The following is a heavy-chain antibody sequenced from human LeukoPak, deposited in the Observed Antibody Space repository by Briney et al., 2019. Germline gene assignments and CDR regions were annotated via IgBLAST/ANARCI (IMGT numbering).Heavy chain of an antibody. CDR1: GFTFSSYG. CDR2: IRYDGSNK. J-gene: IGHJ4*02. Sequence: GGSLRLSCAASGFTFSSYGMHWVRQAPGKGLEWVAFIRYDGSNKYYADSVKGRFTISRDNSKNTLYLQMNSLRAEDTAVYYCAKVVRRFLDPGEGSLDYWGQGTLVTVSS. CDR3: AKVVRRFLDPGEGSLDY. D-gene: IGHD3-3*01. V-gene: IGHV3-30*02.